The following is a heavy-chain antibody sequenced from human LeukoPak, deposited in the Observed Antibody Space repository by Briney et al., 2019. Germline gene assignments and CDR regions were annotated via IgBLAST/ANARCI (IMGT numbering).Heavy chain of an antibody. CDR3: ARGSSSSSSWFDP. Sequence: ASVKVSCKASGYTFTGYYMHWVRQAPGQGLEWMGWINPNSGDTNYAQKFQGRVSMTRDTSISTAYMELSTLTSDDTAVYHCARGSSSSSSWFDPWGQGTLVTVSS. J-gene: IGHJ5*02. D-gene: IGHD6-13*01. V-gene: IGHV1-2*02. CDR1: GYTFTGYY. CDR2: INPNSGDT.